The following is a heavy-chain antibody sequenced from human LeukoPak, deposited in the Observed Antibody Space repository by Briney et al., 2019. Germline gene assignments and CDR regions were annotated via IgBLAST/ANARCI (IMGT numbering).Heavy chain of an antibody. CDR2: ISSSSNMI. J-gene: IGHJ4*02. CDR3: ATASGGWYRYYFDS. CDR1: GLTFSSYE. V-gene: IGHV3-48*03. Sequence: GGSLRLSCAASGLTFSSYEMNWVRQAPGKGLEWLSYISSSSNMIFYAESVKGRFTISRDNAKNSLYLQMNSLRAEDTAIYYCATASGGWYRYYFDSWGRGTLVTVSS. D-gene: IGHD6-13*01.